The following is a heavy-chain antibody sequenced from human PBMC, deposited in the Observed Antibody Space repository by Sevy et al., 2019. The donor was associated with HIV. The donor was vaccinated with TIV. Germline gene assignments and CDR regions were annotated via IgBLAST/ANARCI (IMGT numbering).Heavy chain of an antibody. CDR3: VWEQPLSEGLDTFDV. V-gene: IGHV3-23*01. CDR1: GFKFINYA. Sequence: GGSLRLSCAASGFKFINYAMGWVRQAPGRGLEWVSSISESGISPYYAESVEGRFTISRDNSRDTLYLQMDSLRAEDTAVYYCVWEQPLSEGLDTFDVWGRGTKVTVSS. D-gene: IGHD1-26*01. J-gene: IGHJ3*01. CDR2: ISESGISP.